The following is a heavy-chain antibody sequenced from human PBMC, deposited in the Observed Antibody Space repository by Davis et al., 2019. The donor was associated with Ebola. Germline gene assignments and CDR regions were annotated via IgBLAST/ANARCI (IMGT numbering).Heavy chain of an antibody. CDR2: INAGNGNT. CDR1: GYTVTSYA. Sequence: SVNVSCKSSGYTVTSYAMHWVRQAPGQRLEWMGWINAGNGNTKYSQKFQGRVTITRDTSASTAYMELSSLRSEDTAVYYCARVGIAVAGTGWFDPWGQGTLVTVSS. V-gene: IGHV1-3*01. J-gene: IGHJ5*02. CDR3: ARVGIAVAGTGWFDP. D-gene: IGHD6-19*01.